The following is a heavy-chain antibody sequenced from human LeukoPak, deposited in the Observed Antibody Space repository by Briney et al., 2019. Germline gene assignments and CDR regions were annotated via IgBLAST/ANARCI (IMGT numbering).Heavy chain of an antibody. CDR3: ATTDYGWFDP. CDR1: GYSFTSYA. Sequence: GSVKVSCKASGYSFTSYAMNWVRQAPGQGLEWMGWINTNTGNPTYAQGFTGRFVFSLDTSVSTAYLQISSLKAEDSAVYYCATTDYGWFDPWGQGTLVTVSP. J-gene: IGHJ5*02. D-gene: IGHD4-17*01. CDR2: INTNTGNP. V-gene: IGHV7-4-1*02.